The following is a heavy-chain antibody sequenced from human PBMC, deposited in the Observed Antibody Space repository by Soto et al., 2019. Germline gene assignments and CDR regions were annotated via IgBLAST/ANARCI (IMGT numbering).Heavy chain of an antibody. V-gene: IGHV3-23*01. Sequence: PGGSLRLSCSASVFTFSSFAMSWVRQAPGKGLDWVSAISGSGGSTYSADSVKGRFTISRDNSKNTLYLQMSSLRAEDTAVYYCARVFSAGRGPPQDFWGHGRRVSDSS. CDR2: ISGSGGST. CDR1: VFTFSSFA. CDR3: ARVFSAGRGPPQDF. J-gene: IGHJ4*01. D-gene: IGHD3-10*02.